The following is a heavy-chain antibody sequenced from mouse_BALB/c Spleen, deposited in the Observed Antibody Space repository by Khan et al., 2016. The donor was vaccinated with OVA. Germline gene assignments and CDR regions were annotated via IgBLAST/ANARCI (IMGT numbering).Heavy chain of an antibody. CDR3: ARPPITTVVATSYWFFDV. J-gene: IGHJ1*01. CDR2: ISSGGDYT. V-gene: IGHV5-9-3*01. Sequence: EVQLLETGGGLVKPGGSLKLSCAAPGFTFSSYAMSWVRQTPEKRLDWVATISSGGDYTYYPDSVKGRFTISRDNAKNTLYLQMSSLRSEDTAMYYCARPPITTVVATSYWFFDVWGAGTMVTVSS. D-gene: IGHD1-1*01. CDR1: GFTFSSYA.